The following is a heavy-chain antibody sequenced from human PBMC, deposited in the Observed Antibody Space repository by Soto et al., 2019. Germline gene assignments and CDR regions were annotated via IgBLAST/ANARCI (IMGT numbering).Heavy chain of an antibody. CDR2: IYPGDSDT. J-gene: IGHJ3*02. V-gene: IGHV5-51*01. Sequence: GESLKISCQGSGYRFASYWIGWVRQMPGKGLEWMGIIYPGDSDTRYSPSFQGQVTISADKSTSTAYLQWSSLKASDTAMYYCARTPVIVGPYDTFDIWGPGTMVTVSS. D-gene: IGHD1-26*01. CDR1: GYRFASYW. CDR3: ARTPVIVGPYDTFDI.